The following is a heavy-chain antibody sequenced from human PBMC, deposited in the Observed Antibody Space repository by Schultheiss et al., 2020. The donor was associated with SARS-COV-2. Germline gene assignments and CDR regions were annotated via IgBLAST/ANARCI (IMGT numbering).Heavy chain of an antibody. Sequence: GGSLRLSCAASGFTFSSYAMHWVRQAPGKGLEWVAVISYDGSNKYYADSVKGRFTVSREDAENSLYLQMNSLRAGDTAVYYCARPYDSSGYYYVVDAFDIWGQGTMVTVSS. D-gene: IGHD3-22*01. J-gene: IGHJ3*02. CDR2: ISYDGSNK. CDR3: ARPYDSSGYYYVVDAFDI. CDR1: GFTFSSYA. V-gene: IGHV3-30*14.